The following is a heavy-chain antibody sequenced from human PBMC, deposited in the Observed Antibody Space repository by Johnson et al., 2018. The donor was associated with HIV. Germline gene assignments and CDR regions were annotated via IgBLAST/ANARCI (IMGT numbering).Heavy chain of an antibody. CDR1: GFTFSSYG. Sequence: QVQLVESGGDMVQPGRSLRLSCTASGFTFSSYGMHWVRQAPGKGLEWVAVIWYDGSNKYCADSVKGRFTISRDNSKNTLYLQMNSLRAEDTAVYYCAKVRGILRYWGADAFDIWGQGTMVTVSS. J-gene: IGHJ3*02. CDR3: AKVRGILRYWGADAFDI. D-gene: IGHD3-9*01. CDR2: IWYDGSNK. V-gene: IGHV3-33*06.